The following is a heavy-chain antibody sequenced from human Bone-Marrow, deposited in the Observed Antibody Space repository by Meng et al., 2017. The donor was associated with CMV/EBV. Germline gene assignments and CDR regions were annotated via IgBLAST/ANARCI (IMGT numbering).Heavy chain of an antibody. Sequence: GESLKISCKGSGYTFTTYWIVWVRQMPGKGLEWMGIIYPADSDTRYSPSFQGQVTILADKSSNTAYLQWSSLKASDTAMYYCATSSGTYRDYYYGMDVWGQGTTVTVSS. CDR3: ATSSGTYRDYYYGMDV. J-gene: IGHJ6*02. CDR2: IYPADSDT. D-gene: IGHD1-26*01. CDR1: GYTFTTYW. V-gene: IGHV5-51*01.